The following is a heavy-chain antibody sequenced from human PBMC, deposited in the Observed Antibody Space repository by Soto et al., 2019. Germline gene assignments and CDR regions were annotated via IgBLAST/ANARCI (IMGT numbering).Heavy chain of an antibody. CDR1: GGSFSSYA. D-gene: IGHD1-7*01. CDR3: GLSPTGTRDNWFDP. J-gene: IGHJ5*02. Sequence: QVQLVQSGAEVKKPGSSVKVSCKASGGSFSSYAISWVRQAPGQGLEWMGGIIPMFGKGNYAQKFQGRVTXXAXEYXTTAYMELSSLTSDDTAVYYCGLSPTGTRDNWFDPWGQGTLVTVSS. V-gene: IGHV1-69*12. CDR2: IIPMFGKG.